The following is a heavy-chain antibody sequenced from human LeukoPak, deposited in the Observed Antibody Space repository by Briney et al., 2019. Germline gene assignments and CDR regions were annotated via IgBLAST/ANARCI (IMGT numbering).Heavy chain of an antibody. CDR2: IYTSGST. V-gene: IGHV4-61*02. CDR3: ARWGKKAFDY. D-gene: IGHD1-26*01. J-gene: IGHJ4*02. Sequence: SETLSLTCTVSGGSISSGSYYWSWIRQPAGKGLEWTGRIYTSGSTNYNPSLKSRVTISVDTSKNQFSLKLSSVTAADTAVYYCARWGKKAFDYWGQGTLVTVSS. CDR1: GGSISSGSYY.